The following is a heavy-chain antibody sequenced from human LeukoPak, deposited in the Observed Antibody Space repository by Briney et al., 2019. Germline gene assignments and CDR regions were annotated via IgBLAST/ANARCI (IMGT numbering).Heavy chain of an antibody. CDR1: GFTFSSYA. CDR3: ASEKWDRP. J-gene: IGHJ5*02. V-gene: IGHV3-30-3*01. D-gene: IGHD1-26*01. Sequence: GGSLRLSCAASGFTFSSYAMHWVRQAPGKGLEWVAVISYDGSNKYYADSVKGRFTISRDNSKNTLYLQMNSLRAEDTAVYYCASEKWDRPWGQGTLVTVSP. CDR2: ISYDGSNK.